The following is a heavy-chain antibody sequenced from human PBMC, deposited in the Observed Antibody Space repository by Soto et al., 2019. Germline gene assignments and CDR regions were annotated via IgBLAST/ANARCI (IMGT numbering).Heavy chain of an antibody. Sequence: ASVKVSCKASGYSFTDYHIHWVRQAPGQGLEWLGRINPKSGGTSTAQKFQGWVTMTTDTSISTASMELTRLTSDDTAIYYCARGDSTDCSNGVCSFFYNHDMDVWGQATTGPFS. V-gene: IGHV1-2*04. CDR2: INPKSGGT. D-gene: IGHD2-8*01. CDR1: GYSFTDYH. J-gene: IGHJ6*02. CDR3: ARGDSTDCSNGVCSFFYNHDMDV.